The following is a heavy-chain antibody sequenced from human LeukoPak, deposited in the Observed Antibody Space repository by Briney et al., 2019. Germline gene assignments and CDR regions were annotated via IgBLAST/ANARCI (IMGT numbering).Heavy chain of an antibody. CDR1: GGSISSYY. D-gene: IGHD3-16*01. CDR3: ARELGEVSPVAVIDY. J-gene: IGHJ4*02. CDR2: IYYSGST. Sequence: SETLSLTCTVSGGSISSYYWSWIRQPPGKGLEWIGYIYYSGSTNYNPSLKSRVTISVDTSKNQFSLKLSSVTAADTAVYYCARELGEVSPVAVIDYWGQGTLVTVSS. V-gene: IGHV4-59*12.